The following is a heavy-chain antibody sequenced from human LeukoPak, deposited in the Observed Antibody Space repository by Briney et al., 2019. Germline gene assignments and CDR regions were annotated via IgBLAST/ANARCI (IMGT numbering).Heavy chain of an antibody. J-gene: IGHJ4*02. CDR2: IYPGDSDT. CDR3: ARHRGVGVATSLAY. CDR1: GHSFTNYW. V-gene: IGHV5-51*01. Sequence: GVSLKCSCKGSGHSFTNYWIVWVRQMPGKGLEWMGIIYPGDSDTRYSPSFQGQVTISADKSISTAYLQWSSLKASDTAMYYCARHRGVGVATSLAYWGQGTLVTVSS. D-gene: IGHD5-12*01.